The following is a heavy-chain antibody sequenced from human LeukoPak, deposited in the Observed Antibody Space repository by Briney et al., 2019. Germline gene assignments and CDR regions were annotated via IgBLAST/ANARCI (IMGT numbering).Heavy chain of an antibody. D-gene: IGHD3-22*01. Sequence: ASVKVSCKASGYTFTTYDINWVRQAAGQGLEWMGWMNPNSGNTGYAQKFQGRVTMTRNTSISTAYMELSSLRSEDTAVYYCARGEVGSGSRDGTMTVVVMSYFDQWGQGTLVTISS. J-gene: IGHJ4*02. V-gene: IGHV1-8*02. CDR2: MNPNSGNT. CDR1: GYTFTTYD. CDR3: ARGEVGSGSRDGTMTVVVMSYFDQ.